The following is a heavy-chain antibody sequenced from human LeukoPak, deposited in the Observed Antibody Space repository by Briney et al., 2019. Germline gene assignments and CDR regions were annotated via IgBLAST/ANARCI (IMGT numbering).Heavy chain of an antibody. CDR1: GGSISSYY. V-gene: IGHV4-4*07. CDR3: ARGWCCSGGSCYSTPWFDP. CDR2: IYTSGST. Sequence: SETLSLTCTVSGGSISSYYWSWIRQPAGKGLEWIGRIYTSGSTNYNPSLKSRVTMSVDTSKNQFSLKLSSVTAADTAVYYCARGWCCSGGSCYSTPWFDPWGQGTLVPVSS. D-gene: IGHD2-15*01. J-gene: IGHJ5*02.